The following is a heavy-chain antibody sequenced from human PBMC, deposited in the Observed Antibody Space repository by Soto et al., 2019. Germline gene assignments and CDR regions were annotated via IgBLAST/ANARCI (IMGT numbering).Heavy chain of an antibody. D-gene: IGHD2-15*01. CDR1: GGSISSFY. J-gene: IGHJ5*02. V-gene: IGHV4-59*01. Sequence: PSETLSLTCTVSGGSISSFYWSWIRQPPGKGLQWIGYIYYSGSTNYNHSLQSRVTISVDTSKNQFSLKLTSVTAADTAVFYCTGEFALTTPHNWFDPWGQRTPVPVSS. CDR3: TGEFALTTPHNWFDP. CDR2: IYYSGST.